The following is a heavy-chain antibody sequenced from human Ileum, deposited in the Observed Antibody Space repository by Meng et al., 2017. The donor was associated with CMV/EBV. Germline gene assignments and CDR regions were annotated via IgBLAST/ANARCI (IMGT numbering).Heavy chain of an antibody. Sequence: VQLEESGPGLVKPSEPLSLTCTGAVGSISSYSWGWIRQPAGKGLEWIGRIYRSVGANYSPSLKSRATMSVDMSKNEVSLKLSAVTAADTAVYYCARGDPDGYCVGGSCYRYWYFDVWGRGTLVTVSS. CDR1: VGSISSYS. CDR3: ARGDPDGYCVGGSCYRYWYFDV. CDR2: IYRSVGA. J-gene: IGHJ2*01. V-gene: IGHV4-4*07. D-gene: IGHD2-15*01.